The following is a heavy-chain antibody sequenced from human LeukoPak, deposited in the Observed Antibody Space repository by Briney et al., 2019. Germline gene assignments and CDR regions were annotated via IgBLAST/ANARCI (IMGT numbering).Heavy chain of an antibody. Sequence: SETLSLTCAVYGGSFSGYYWSWIRQPPGKGLEWIGEINHSGSTNYNPSLKSRVTISVDTSRNQFSLKLSSVTAADTAVYYCARDPLPFDPWGQGTLVTVSS. V-gene: IGHV4-34*01. CDR3: ARDPLPFDP. CDR1: GGSFSGYY. J-gene: IGHJ5*02. CDR2: INHSGST.